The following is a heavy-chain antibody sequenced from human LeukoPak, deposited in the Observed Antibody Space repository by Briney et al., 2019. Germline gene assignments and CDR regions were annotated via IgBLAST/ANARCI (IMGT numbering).Heavy chain of an antibody. Sequence: GGSLRLSCAASGFTFSSYAMNWVRQAPGKGLEWVSIISSSDNTTYYADSVKGRFTISRDNSKNTLYLQMNTLRAEDTAVYFCAKTMGAIDHDYWGQGTLVTVSS. V-gene: IGHV3-23*01. CDR3: AKTMGAIDHDY. CDR2: ISSSDNTT. J-gene: IGHJ4*02. D-gene: IGHD1-26*01. CDR1: GFTFSSYA.